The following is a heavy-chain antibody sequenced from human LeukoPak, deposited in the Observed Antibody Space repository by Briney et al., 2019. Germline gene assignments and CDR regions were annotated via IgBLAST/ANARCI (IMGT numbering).Heavy chain of an antibody. D-gene: IGHD6-6*01. V-gene: IGHV1-2*02. Sequence: ASVKVSCKASGYTFTGYYMHWVRQAPGQGLEWMGWINPNSGGTNYAQKFQGRVTMTRDTSISTAYMELSRLRSDDTAVYYCARDLPSSSPPGGDPWGQGTPVTVSS. CDR1: GYTFTGYY. J-gene: IGHJ5*02. CDR2: INPNSGGT. CDR3: ARDLPSSSPPGGDP.